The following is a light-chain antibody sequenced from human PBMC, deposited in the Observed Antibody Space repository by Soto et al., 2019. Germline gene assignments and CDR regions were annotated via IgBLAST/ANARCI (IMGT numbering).Light chain of an antibody. CDR1: SSDVGGYKY. J-gene: IGLJ1*01. CDR2: EVN. CDR3: SSYAGINNLGV. V-gene: IGLV2-8*01. Sequence: ALTQPPSASGSPGQSVTLSCTGTSSDVGGYKYVSWYQQHPGKAPKLMIFEVNKRPSGVPDRFSGSKSGNTASLTVSGLQAEDEADYYCSSYAGINNLGVFGTGTKLTVL.